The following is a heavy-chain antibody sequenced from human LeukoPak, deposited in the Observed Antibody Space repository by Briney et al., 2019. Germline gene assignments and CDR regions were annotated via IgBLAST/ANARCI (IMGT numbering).Heavy chain of an antibody. CDR2: IHYSGST. CDR3: ARHAITMVRGVSINAFDI. J-gene: IGHJ3*02. CDR1: GDSIGSSGYY. Sequence: SETLSLTCTVSGDSIGSSGYYWGWIRQPPGKGLEWIGSIHYSGSTYYNPSLKSRVTISVDTSKNQFSLKLSSVTAADTAVYYCARHAITMVRGVSINAFDIWGQGTMVTVSS. D-gene: IGHD3-10*01. V-gene: IGHV4-39*01.